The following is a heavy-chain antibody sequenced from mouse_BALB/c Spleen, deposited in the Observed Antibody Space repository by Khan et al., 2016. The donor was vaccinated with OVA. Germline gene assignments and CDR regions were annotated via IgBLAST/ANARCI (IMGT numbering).Heavy chain of an antibody. D-gene: IGHD2-1*01. CDR1: GYTLTNYG. Sequence: QIQLVQSGPELKKPGETVKISCKASGYTLTNYGMNWVKQAPGKGLKWMGWINTYTGEATYADDFKGRFAFSLETSASTASLQINNLKNEDTATYFGPRSNGNYWFAYWGQGTLVTVSA. V-gene: IGHV9-3-1*01. CDR3: PRSNGNYWFAY. CDR2: INTYTGEA. J-gene: IGHJ3*01.